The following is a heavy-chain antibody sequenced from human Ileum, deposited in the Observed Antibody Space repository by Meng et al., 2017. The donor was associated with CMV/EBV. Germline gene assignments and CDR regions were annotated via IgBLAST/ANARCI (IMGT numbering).Heavy chain of an antibody. V-gene: IGHV1-69*05. J-gene: IGHJ5*02. CDR2: IIPIFGTA. CDR1: TFSSYA. CDR3: ARGTGNVDFWSGLGSFDP. Sequence: TFSSYAISWVRQAPGQGLEWMGGIIPIFGTANYAQKFQGRVTITTDESTSTAYMELSSLRSEDTAVYYCARGTGNVDFWSGLGSFDPWGQGTLVTVSS. D-gene: IGHD3-3*01.